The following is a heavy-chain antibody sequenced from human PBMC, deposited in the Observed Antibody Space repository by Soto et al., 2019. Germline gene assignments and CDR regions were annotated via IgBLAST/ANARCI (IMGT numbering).Heavy chain of an antibody. D-gene: IGHD6-13*01. Sequence: EVQLLESGGCVVQPGGSLRLSCAASGFTFSSYAMCWVRQAPGKGLEWVSTIRGSGGSTYYADSVKGRFTISRDNSSHTLYLEMNSLRVEHTAVYYCARALAADGTRFDPGGQGTLVTVSS. CDR3: ARALAADGTRFDP. V-gene: IGHV3-23*01. CDR1: GFTFSSYA. J-gene: IGHJ5*02. CDR2: IRGSGGST.